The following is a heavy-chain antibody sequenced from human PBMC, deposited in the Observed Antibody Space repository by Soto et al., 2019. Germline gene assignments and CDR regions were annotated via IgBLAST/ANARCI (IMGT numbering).Heavy chain of an antibody. Sequence: QGQLEQSGAEVRKPGSSVKVSCKASGGSFSSYAISWVRQAPGQGLEWMGGIVPVLGTSHSAQKFQGRVTFSTDDSTTTAYMELSSLRSEDTAVYYCVRDSTGGGYYYGMDVWGQGTTVTVSS. J-gene: IGHJ6*02. CDR3: VRDSTGGGYYYGMDV. CDR2: IVPVLGTS. D-gene: IGHD3-16*01. V-gene: IGHV1-69*01. CDR1: GGSFSSYA.